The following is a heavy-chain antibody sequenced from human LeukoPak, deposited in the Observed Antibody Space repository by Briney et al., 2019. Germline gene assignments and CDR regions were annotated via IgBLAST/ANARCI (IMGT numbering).Heavy chain of an antibody. CDR1: GGSFSGYC. Sequence: PSETLSLTCAVYGGSFSGYCWSWIRQPPGKGLEWIGEINHSGSTNYNPSLKSRVTISVDTSKNQFSLKLRSVTAADTAVYYCAREARFALPVVGSGDYWGQGTLVTVSS. J-gene: IGHJ4*02. CDR2: INHSGST. CDR3: AREARFALPVVGSGDY. D-gene: IGHD6-19*01. V-gene: IGHV4-34*01.